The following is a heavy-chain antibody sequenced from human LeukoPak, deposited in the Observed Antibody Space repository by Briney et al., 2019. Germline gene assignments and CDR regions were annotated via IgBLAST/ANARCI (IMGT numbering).Heavy chain of an antibody. Sequence: SETLSLTCTVSGGSTSSYYWSWIRQPPGKGLEWIGYIYYSGTTNYNPSLKSRVTISVDTSKNQFYLKLSSVTAADTAIYYCARRDTSSWYLDYWGQGTLLTVSS. J-gene: IGHJ4*02. D-gene: IGHD6-13*01. CDR1: GGSTSSYY. CDR3: ARRDTSSWYLDY. CDR2: IYYSGTT. V-gene: IGHV4-59*08.